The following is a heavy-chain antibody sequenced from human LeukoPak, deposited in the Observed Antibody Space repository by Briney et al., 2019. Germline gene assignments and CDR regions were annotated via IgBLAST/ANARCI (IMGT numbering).Heavy chain of an antibody. Sequence: PSETLSLTCAVYGGSFSGYYWSWIRLPPGKGLEWIGEINHSGSTNYNPSLKSRVTISVDTSKNQFSLKLSSVTAADTAVYYCARATYGRLGYWGQGTLVTVSS. V-gene: IGHV4-34*01. J-gene: IGHJ4*02. D-gene: IGHD3-16*01. CDR2: INHSGST. CDR3: ARATYGRLGY. CDR1: GGSFSGYY.